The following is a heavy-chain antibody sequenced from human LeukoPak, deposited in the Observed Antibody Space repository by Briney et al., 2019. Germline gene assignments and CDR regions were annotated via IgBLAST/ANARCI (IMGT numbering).Heavy chain of an antibody. V-gene: IGHV4-34*01. Sequence: SETLSLTCAVHGGSFSGYYWSWIRQPPGKGLEWIGEINHSGSTNYNPSLKSRVTISVDASKNQFSLKLSSVTAADTAVYYCASTYIVAPGYWGQGTLVTASS. CDR1: GGSFSGYY. CDR2: INHSGST. D-gene: IGHD2-15*01. J-gene: IGHJ4*02. CDR3: ASTYIVAPGY.